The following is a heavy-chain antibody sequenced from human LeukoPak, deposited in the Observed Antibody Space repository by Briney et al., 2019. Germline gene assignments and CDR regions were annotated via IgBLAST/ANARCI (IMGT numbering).Heavy chain of an antibody. CDR2: ISYDGSNK. D-gene: IGHD3-9*01. J-gene: IGHJ4*02. V-gene: IGHV3-30*03. CDR1: GFIFRNVW. CDR3: ARGYYDILTGYSHFDY. Sequence: PGGSLRLSCAASGFIFRNVWMNWVRQAPGKGLEWVAVISYDGSNKYYADSVKGRFTISRDNSKNTLYLQMNSLRAEDTAVYYCARGYYDILTGYSHFDYWGQGTLVTVSS.